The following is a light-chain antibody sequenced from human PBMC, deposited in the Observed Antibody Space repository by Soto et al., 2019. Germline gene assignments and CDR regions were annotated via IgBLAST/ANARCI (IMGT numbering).Light chain of an antibody. CDR2: GAS. Sequence: EIVLTQSPGTMSLSPGERGTLSFMAIQSVSSDYLAWYQQKPGQAPRLLIYGASSRATGIPDRFSGSGSGTDFTLTISRLEPEDFAVYYCQQYGSSPPLTFGGGTKVDIK. V-gene: IGKV3-20*01. J-gene: IGKJ4*01. CDR1: QSVSSDY. CDR3: QQYGSSPPLT.